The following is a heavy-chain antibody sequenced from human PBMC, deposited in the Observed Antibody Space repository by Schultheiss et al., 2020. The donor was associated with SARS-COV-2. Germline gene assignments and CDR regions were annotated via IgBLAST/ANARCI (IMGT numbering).Heavy chain of an antibody. Sequence: GGSLRLSCAASGFTFSSYAMSWVRQAPGKGLEWVSAISGSGGSTYYADSVKGRFTISRDNAKNSLYLQMNSLRAEDTAVYYCAKVGQLWLEYYFDYWGQGTLVTVSS. CDR2: ISGSGGST. V-gene: IGHV3-23*01. CDR3: AKVGQLWLEYYFDY. CDR1: GFTFSSYA. D-gene: IGHD5-18*01. J-gene: IGHJ4*02.